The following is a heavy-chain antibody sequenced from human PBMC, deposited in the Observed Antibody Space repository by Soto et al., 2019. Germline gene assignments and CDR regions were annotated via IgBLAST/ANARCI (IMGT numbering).Heavy chain of an antibody. CDR2: IWYDGSNK. V-gene: IGHV3-33*01. D-gene: IGHD5-18*01. J-gene: IGHJ6*02. CDR1: GFTFSSYG. Sequence: GGSLRLSCAASGFTFSSYGMHWVRQAPGKGLEWVAVIWYDGSNKYYADSVKGRFTISRDNSKNTLYLQMNRLRAEDTAVYYCARVSRYSHDPDRMDVWGQGTTVTVSS. CDR3: ARVSRYSHDPDRMDV.